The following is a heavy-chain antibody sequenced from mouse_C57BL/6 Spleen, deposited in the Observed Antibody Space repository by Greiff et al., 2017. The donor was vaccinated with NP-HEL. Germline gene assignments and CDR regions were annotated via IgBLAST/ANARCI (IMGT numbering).Heavy chain of an antibody. J-gene: IGHJ4*01. Sequence: EVQRVESGGGLVKPGGSLKLSCAASGFTFSDYGMHWVRQAPEKGLEWVAYISSGSSTIYYADTVKGRFTISRDNAKNTLFLQMTSLRSEDTAMYYCAKGYATVVATRRVLDYWGQGTSVTVSS. CDR3: AKGYATVVATRRVLDY. D-gene: IGHD1-1*01. V-gene: IGHV5-17*01. CDR2: ISSGSSTI. CDR1: GFTFSDYG.